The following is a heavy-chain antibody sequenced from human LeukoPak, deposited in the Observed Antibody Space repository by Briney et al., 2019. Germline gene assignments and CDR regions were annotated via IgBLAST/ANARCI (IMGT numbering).Heavy chain of an antibody. V-gene: IGHV3-23*01. J-gene: IGHJ2*01. CDR2: ISGSGGST. D-gene: IGHD2-15*01. CDR3: AKDPGYCSGGSCYAYWYFDL. Sequence: GGSLRLSCAASGFTFSSYAMSWVRQAPGKGLEWVSAISGSGGSTYYADSVKGRFTISRDNSKNTLYLQMNRLRAEDTAVYYCAKDPGYCSGGSCYAYWYFDLWGRGTLVTVSS. CDR1: GFTFSSYA.